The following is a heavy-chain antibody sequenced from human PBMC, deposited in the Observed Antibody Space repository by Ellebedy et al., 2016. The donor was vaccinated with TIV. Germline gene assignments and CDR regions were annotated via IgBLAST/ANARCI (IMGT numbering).Heavy chain of an antibody. J-gene: IGHJ4*02. CDR1: GYTFTSYY. Sequence: ASVKVSXXASGYTFTSYYMHWVRQAPGQGLEWMGIINPSGGSTSYAQKFQGRVTMTRDTSTSTVYMELSSLRSEDTAVYYCSRERLKGHGDQSADYFDYWGQGTLVTVSS. CDR3: SRERLKGHGDQSADYFDY. CDR2: INPSGGST. V-gene: IGHV1-46*01. D-gene: IGHD4-17*01.